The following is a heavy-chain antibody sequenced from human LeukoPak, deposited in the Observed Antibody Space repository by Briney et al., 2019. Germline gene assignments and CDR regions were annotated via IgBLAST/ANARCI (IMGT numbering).Heavy chain of an antibody. CDR2: IKQGGSET. D-gene: IGHD3-10*01. CDR1: GFTFSTHW. V-gene: IGHV3-7*03. Sequence: GGSLRLSCGASGFTFSTHWMNWVRQAPGKGREWVANIKQGGSETNYVGSVKARFTVSRDDAKNSVYLQMDSLRAEDTAIYYCARGPHYGSRSDHLDYWGQGTLVTVSS. CDR3: ARGPHYGSRSDHLDY. J-gene: IGHJ4*02.